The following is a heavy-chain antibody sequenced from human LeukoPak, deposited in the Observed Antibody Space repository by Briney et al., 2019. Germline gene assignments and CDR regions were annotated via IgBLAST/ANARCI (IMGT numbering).Heavy chain of an antibody. Sequence: GGSLRLSCAASGFTFSSYWMNWVRQAPGKGLEWVANIKQDGSETYYVDSVKGRFTISRDNAKNSLYLQMNSLRVEDTAVYYCAREQENWFDLWGQGTLVTVSS. V-gene: IGHV3-7*01. CDR3: AREQENWFDL. CDR1: GFTFSSYW. J-gene: IGHJ5*02. CDR2: IKQDGSET.